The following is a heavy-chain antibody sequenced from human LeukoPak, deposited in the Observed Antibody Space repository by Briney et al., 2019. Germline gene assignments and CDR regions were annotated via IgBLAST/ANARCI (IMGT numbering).Heavy chain of an antibody. V-gene: IGHV4-39*01. D-gene: IGHD1-26*01. CDR1: GGSISSSSYY. CDR2: IYYSGTT. Sequence: SETLSLTCTVSGGSISSSSYYWGWIRQPPGKGLEWIASIYYSGTTHYNPSLKSRVTISVDTSKNQFSLKLSSVTAADTAVYYCARATWEGWFDPWGQGTLVTVSS. J-gene: IGHJ5*02. CDR3: ARATWEGWFDP.